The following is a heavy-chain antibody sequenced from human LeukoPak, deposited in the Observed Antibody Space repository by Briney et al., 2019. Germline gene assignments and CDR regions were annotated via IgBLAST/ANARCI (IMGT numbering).Heavy chain of an antibody. CDR1: GYSISSGYY. J-gene: IGHJ3*02. D-gene: IGHD3-22*01. CDR2: IYHSGST. V-gene: IGHV4-38-2*02. CDR3: ARGRTTMIVVGRGSAFDI. Sequence: SETLSLTCTVSGYSISSGYYWGWIRQPPGKGLEWIENIYHSGSTYYNPSLKSRVTISVDTSKNQFSLKLSSVTAADTAVYYCARGRTTMIVVGRGSAFDIWGQGTMVTVSS.